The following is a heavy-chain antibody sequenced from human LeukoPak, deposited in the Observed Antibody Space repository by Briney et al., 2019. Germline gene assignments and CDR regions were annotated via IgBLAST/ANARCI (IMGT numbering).Heavy chain of an antibody. Sequence: SETLSLTCTVSGGSISSYYWSWIRQPPGKGLEWIGYIYYSGSTNYNPSLKSRVTMSVDTSKNQFSLKLSSVTAADTAVYYCARDHIAVAGTDGGFDYWGQGTLVTVSS. D-gene: IGHD6-19*01. V-gene: IGHV4-59*12. CDR3: ARDHIAVAGTDGGFDY. CDR2: IYYSGST. CDR1: GGSISSYY. J-gene: IGHJ4*02.